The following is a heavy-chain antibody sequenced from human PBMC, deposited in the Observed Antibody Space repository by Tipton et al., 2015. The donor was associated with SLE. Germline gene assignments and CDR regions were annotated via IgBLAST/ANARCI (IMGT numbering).Heavy chain of an antibody. V-gene: IGHV4-59*07. D-gene: IGHD2-21*01. CDR1: LGSISTYY. J-gene: IGHJ4*02. CDR3: ARRRFQSASDS. Sequence: TLSLTCTVSLGSISTYYWTWIRQPPGKGLEWIGYIHYTGSTNYNPSLKSRVTISVDTSKNQFSLRLSSVTAADTAVYYCARRRFQSASDSWGQGTVVSVSS. CDR2: IHYTGST.